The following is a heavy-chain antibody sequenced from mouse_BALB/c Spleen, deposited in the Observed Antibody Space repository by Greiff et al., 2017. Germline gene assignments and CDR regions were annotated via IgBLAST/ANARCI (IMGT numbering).Heavy chain of an antibody. CDR2: INPGSGGT. D-gene: IGHD1-1*01. CDR3: ARGGRSMDY. J-gene: IGHJ4*01. Sequence: VQLQQSGAELVRPGTSVKVSCKASGYAFTNYLIEWVKQRPGQGLEWIGVINPGSGGTNYNQKFKGKATLTADTSSSTAYMQISSLTSEDSAVYFCARGGRSMDYWGQGTSVTVSS. V-gene: IGHV1-54*01. CDR1: GYAFTNYL.